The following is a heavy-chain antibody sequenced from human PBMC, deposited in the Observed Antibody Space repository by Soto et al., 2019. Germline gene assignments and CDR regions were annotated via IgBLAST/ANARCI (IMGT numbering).Heavy chain of an antibody. CDR2: IYASGIT. J-gene: IGHJ5*02. Sequence: SDTLSLTCTVTGDSISGYYWNWIRQPAGLGLEWIGRIYASGITISNRSLRSRVALSVDTSKNQFSLNLNSVTAAVTAMYYCARSGYSSAWYTAFDAWSQGILVTVSS. D-gene: IGHD6-19*01. V-gene: IGHV4-4*07. CDR1: GDSISGYY. CDR3: ARSGYSSAWYTAFDA.